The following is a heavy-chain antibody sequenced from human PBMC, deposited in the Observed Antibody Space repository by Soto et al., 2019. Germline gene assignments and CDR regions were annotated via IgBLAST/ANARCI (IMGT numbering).Heavy chain of an antibody. V-gene: IGHV3-7*05. CDR1: GFTFSSYW. J-gene: IGHJ6*02. CDR3: AREGEDIVVVVAATGYYYGMDV. CDR2: IKQDGSEK. D-gene: IGHD2-15*01. Sequence: GGSLRLSCAASGFTFSSYWMSWVRQAPGKGLEWVANIKQDGSEKYYVDSVKGRFTISRDNAKNSLYLQMNSLRAEDTAVYYCAREGEDIVVVVAATGYYYGMDVWGQGTTVTVSS.